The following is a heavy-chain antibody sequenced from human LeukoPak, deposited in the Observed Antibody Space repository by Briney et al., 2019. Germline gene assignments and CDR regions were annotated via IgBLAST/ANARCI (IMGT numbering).Heavy chain of an antibody. CDR3: ARDHRQDAFDI. D-gene: IGHD3-16*02. Sequence: GGSLRLSCAASGFTFSSYGMHWVRQAPGKGLECVAVIWYDGSNKYYADSVKGRFTISRDNSKNTLYLQMNGLRAEDTAVYYCARDHRQDAFDIWGQGIMVTVSS. CDR2: IWYDGSNK. J-gene: IGHJ3*02. CDR1: GFTFSSYG. V-gene: IGHV3-33*01.